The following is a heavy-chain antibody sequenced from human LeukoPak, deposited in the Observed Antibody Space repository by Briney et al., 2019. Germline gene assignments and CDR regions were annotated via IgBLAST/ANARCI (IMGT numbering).Heavy chain of an antibody. V-gene: IGHV3-7*01. CDR1: GFTFSNAW. CDR3: ARAGSHWHYVY. Sequence: GGSLRLSCATSGFTFSNAWMNWVRQAPGKGLEWVANIKQDGSERYYVDSVKGRFTISRDNAKNSLSLQMNNLRVEDTAVYYCARAGSHWHYVYWGQGTVVTVSS. J-gene: IGHJ4*02. CDR2: IKQDGSER. D-gene: IGHD3-10*01.